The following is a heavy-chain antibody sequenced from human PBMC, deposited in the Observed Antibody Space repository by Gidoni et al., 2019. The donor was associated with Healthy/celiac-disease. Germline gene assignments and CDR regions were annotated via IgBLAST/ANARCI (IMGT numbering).Heavy chain of an antibody. CDR1: GFTFSSYW. D-gene: IGHD3-3*01. Sequence: EVQLVESGGGLVQPGGSLRLSCAASGFTFSSYWMSWVRQAPGKGLEWGANIKQDGSEKYYVDSVKGRFTISRDNAKNSLYLQMNSLRAEDTAVYYCAREGGGLRFLAYYYYGMDVWGQETTVTVSS. CDR2: IKQDGSEK. CDR3: AREGGGLRFLAYYYYGMDV. V-gene: IGHV3-7*01. J-gene: IGHJ6*02.